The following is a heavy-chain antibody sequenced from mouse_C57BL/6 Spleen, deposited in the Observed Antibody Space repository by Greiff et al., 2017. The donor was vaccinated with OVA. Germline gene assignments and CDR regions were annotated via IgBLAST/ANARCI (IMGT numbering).Heavy chain of an antibody. D-gene: IGHD1-1*01. CDR1: GFTFSSYA. CDR3: TREGTTVVNDYYAMDY. V-gene: IGHV5-9-1*02. J-gene: IGHJ4*01. CDR2: ISSGGDYI. Sequence: EVQVVESGEGLVKPGGSLKLSCAASGFTFSSYAMSWVRQTPEKRLEWVAYISSGGDYIYYADTVKGRFTISRDNARNTLYLQMSSLKSEDTAMYYCTREGTTVVNDYYAMDYWGQGTSVTVSS.